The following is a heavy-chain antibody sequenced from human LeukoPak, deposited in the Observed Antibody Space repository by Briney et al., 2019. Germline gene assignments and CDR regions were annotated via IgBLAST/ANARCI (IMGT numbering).Heavy chain of an antibody. CDR2: IYYSGST. D-gene: IGHD6-13*01. V-gene: IGHV4-31*03. Sequence: PSETLSLTCTVSGGSISSGGYYWSWIRQHPGKGLEWIGYIYYSGSTYYNPSLKSRVTISVDKSKNQFSLKLSSVTAADTAVYYCASSIAAAGTGGWFDPWGQGTLVTVSS. CDR1: GGSISSGGYY. CDR3: ASSIAAAGTGGWFDP. J-gene: IGHJ5*02.